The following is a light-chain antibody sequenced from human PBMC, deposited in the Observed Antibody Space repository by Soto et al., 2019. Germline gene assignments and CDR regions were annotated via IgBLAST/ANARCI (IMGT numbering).Light chain of an antibody. CDR2: EGS. CDR1: SSDVGSYNL. V-gene: IGLV2-23*01. Sequence: QSALTQPASVYGSPGQSITISCTGTSSDVGSYNLVSWYQQHPGKAPKLMIYEGSKRPSGVSNRFSGSKSGNTASLTISGLQAEDEADYYFCSYAGRSTGVFGGGTKLTVL. CDR3: CSYAGRSTGV. J-gene: IGLJ3*02.